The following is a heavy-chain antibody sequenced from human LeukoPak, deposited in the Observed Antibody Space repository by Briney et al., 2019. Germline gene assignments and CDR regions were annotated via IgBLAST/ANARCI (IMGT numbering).Heavy chain of an antibody. CDR1: GFTFSSYA. CDR3: AKSIPYDSSGPFDY. D-gene: IGHD3-22*01. Sequence: GGSLRLSCAASGFTFSSYAMSWVRQAPGKGLEWVSAISGSGGSTYYADSVKGQYTISRDNSKNTLYLQMNSLRAEDTAVYYCAKSIPYDSSGPFDYWGQGTLVTVSS. V-gene: IGHV3-23*01. J-gene: IGHJ4*02. CDR2: ISGSGGST.